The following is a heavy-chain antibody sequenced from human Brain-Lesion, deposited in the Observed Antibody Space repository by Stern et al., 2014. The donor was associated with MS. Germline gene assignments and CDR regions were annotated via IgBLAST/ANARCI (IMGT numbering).Heavy chain of an antibody. CDR3: ARAVRNQLLSEY. CDR1: GYTFSSYH. D-gene: IGHD2-2*01. CDR2: MNPYSGNT. J-gene: IGHJ4*02. V-gene: IGHV1-8*01. Sequence: QVQLVQSGAEVEKPGASVKVSCPASGYTFSSYHITWVRQASGHGLEWMGWMNPYSGNTGYAQKFKGRVSMTSDPSISTVYMELTSLTSDDTAVYFCARAVRNQLLSEYWGQGTLVTVSS.